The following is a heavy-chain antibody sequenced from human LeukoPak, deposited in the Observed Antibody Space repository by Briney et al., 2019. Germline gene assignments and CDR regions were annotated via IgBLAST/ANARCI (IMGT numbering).Heavy chain of an antibody. J-gene: IGHJ4*02. D-gene: IGHD2-2*01. CDR3: AREHATSSSSDY. CDR1: EFTFSNYW. Sequence: PGGSLRLSCAASEFTFSNYWMSWFCQAPGKGLEWLANIKRDGSEKYYVDSVKGRFTISRDNDKNTLYLQMNSLRVEDTAVYYCAREHATSSSSDYWGQGTLVTVSS. CDR2: IKRDGSEK. V-gene: IGHV3-7*01.